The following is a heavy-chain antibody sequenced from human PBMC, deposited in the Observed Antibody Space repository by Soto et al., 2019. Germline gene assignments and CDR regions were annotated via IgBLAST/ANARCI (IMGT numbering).Heavy chain of an antibody. CDR2: ISGSGGST. CDR1: GFTFSSYA. CDR3: AKDDRSDFWSGYYPLPENYYMDV. V-gene: IGHV3-23*01. Sequence: GSLRLSCAASGFTFSSYAMSWVRQAPGKGLEWVSAISGSGGSTYYADSVKGRFTISRDNSKNTLYLQMNSLRAEDTAVYYCAKDDRSDFWSGYYPLPENYYMDVWGKGTTVTVSS. D-gene: IGHD3-3*01. J-gene: IGHJ6*03.